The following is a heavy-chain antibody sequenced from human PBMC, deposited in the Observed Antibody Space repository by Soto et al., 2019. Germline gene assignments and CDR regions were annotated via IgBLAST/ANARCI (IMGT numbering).Heavy chain of an antibody. Sequence: GESLKISCKGSGYTFTDYWIGWVRQLPGKGLEWMGIIYPGDSDTRYSPSFQGHVTITVDKSTSTAYLQWNTLKASDTAMYYCARHSSNFRYYYYAMDVWGQGTTVTVSS. J-gene: IGHJ6*02. V-gene: IGHV5-51*01. CDR3: ARHSSNFRYYYYAMDV. CDR1: GYTFTDYW. D-gene: IGHD6-19*01. CDR2: IYPGDSDT.